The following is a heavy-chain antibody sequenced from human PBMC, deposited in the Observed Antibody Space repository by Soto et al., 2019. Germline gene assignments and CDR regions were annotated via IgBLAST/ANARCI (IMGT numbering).Heavy chain of an antibody. CDR3: ARDQVVVPADYYYYMDV. CDR1: GYTFTSYA. Sequence: QVQLVQSGAEVKKPGASVKVSCKASGYTFTSYAMHWVRQAPGQRLEWMGWINAGNGNTKYSQKFQGRVTITRDTSASTAYMELSSLRSEDTAVYYCARDQVVVPADYYYYMDVWGKGTTVTVSS. CDR2: INAGNGNT. J-gene: IGHJ6*03. V-gene: IGHV1-3*01. D-gene: IGHD2-2*01.